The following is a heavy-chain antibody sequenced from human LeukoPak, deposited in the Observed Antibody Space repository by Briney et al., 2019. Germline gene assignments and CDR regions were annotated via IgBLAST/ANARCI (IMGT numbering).Heavy chain of an antibody. CDR2: IRYDGSNK. CDR3: AKDYRLGDDFWSGYRYFDY. CDR1: GFTFSSYG. J-gene: IGHJ4*02. D-gene: IGHD3-3*01. V-gene: IGHV3-30*02. Sequence: PGGSLRLSFAASGFTFSSYGMHWVRQAPGKGLEWVAFIRYDGSNKYYADSVKGRFTISRGNSKNTLYLQMNSLRAEDTAVYYCAKDYRLGDDFWSGYRYFDYWGQGTLVTVSS.